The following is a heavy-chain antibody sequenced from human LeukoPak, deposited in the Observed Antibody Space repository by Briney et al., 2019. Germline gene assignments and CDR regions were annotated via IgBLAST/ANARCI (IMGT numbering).Heavy chain of an antibody. J-gene: IGHJ4*02. Sequence: GGSLRLSCSASGFIFSPYAMHWVRQAPGKGLEYVSSISSEGKSTYYADSVKGRFTISRDNSKNTLYLQMSSLRPEDTAVYYCVKDRWVDHWGQGTLVTVSS. CDR2: ISSEGKST. D-gene: IGHD6-13*01. V-gene: IGHV3-64D*06. CDR3: VKDRWVDH. CDR1: GFIFSPYA.